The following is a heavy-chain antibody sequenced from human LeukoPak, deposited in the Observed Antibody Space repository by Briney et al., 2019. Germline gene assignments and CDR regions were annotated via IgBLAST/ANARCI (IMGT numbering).Heavy chain of an antibody. V-gene: IGHV1-69*13. Sequence: GASVKVSCKASGGTFSSYAISWVRQAPGQGLEWMGGIIPIFGTANYAQKFQGRVTITADESTSTAYMELSSLRSEDTAVYYCARSSGIVVVPAAYYDYWGQGTLVTVSS. CDR2: IIPIFGTA. D-gene: IGHD2-2*01. CDR1: GGTFSSYA. J-gene: IGHJ4*02. CDR3: ARSSGIVVVPAAYYDY.